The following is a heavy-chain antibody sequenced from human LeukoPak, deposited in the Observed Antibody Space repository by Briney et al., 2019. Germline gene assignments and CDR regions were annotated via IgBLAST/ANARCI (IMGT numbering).Heavy chain of an antibody. Sequence: GGSLRLSCAASGFTFNNALMTWVRQAPGKGPEWVGRIKSKTDGGTTDHAAPVKGRFTISRDDSKNTLYLQMNSLRAEDTAVYYCAKDPPPTYYYDSSGYSPFDYWGQGTLVTVSS. CDR2: IKSKTDGGTT. CDR1: GFTFNNAL. D-gene: IGHD3-22*01. CDR3: AKDPPPTYYYDSSGYSPFDY. J-gene: IGHJ4*02. V-gene: IGHV3-15*01.